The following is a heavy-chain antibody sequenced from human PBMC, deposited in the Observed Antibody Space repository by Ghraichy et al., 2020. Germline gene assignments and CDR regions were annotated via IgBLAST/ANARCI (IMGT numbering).Heavy chain of an antibody. J-gene: IGHJ3*02. V-gene: IGHV4-4*02. CDR3: ARVITGSSWYDDAFDI. Sequence: SETLSLTCAVSGGSISSSNWWSWVRQPPGKGLEWIGEIYHSGSTNYNPSLKSRVTISVDKSKNQFSLKLSSVTAADTAVYYCARVITGSSWYDDAFDIWGQGTMVTVSS. CDR1: GGSISSSNW. D-gene: IGHD6-13*01. CDR2: IYHSGST.